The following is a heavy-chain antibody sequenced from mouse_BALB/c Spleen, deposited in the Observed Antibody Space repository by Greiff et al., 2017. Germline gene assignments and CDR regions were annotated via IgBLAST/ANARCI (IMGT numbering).Heavy chain of an antibody. D-gene: IGHD2-3*01. V-gene: IGHV5-4*02. J-gene: IGHJ2*01. CDR3: ARDVDGYYGY. CDR2: ISDGGSYT. CDR1: GFTFSDYY. Sequence: DVQLVESGGGLVKPGGSLKLSCAASGFTFSDYYMYWVRQTPEKRLEWVATISDGGSYTYYPDSVKGRFTISRDNAKNNLYLQMSSLKSEDTAMYYCARDVDGYYGYWGQGTTLTVSS.